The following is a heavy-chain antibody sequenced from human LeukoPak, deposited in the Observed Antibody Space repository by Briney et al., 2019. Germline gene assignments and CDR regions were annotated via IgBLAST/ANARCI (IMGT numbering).Heavy chain of an antibody. J-gene: IGHJ4*02. CDR2: ISDSGGNT. CDR1: GFTLSDSD. CDR3: AKDQLISSITRIVSLDY. D-gene: IGHD3-22*01. V-gene: IGHV3-23*01. Sequence: GGSLRLSCAVSGFTLSDSDMRWVRQAPGKGLEWVSSISDSGGNTYYADSVKGRFTISRDNSKNTLYLQMNSLRAEDTAVYYCAKDQLISSITRIVSLDYWGQGTLVTVSS.